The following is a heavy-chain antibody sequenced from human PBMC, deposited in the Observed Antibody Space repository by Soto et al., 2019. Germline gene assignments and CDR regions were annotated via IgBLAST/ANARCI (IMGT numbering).Heavy chain of an antibody. D-gene: IGHD5-18*01. V-gene: IGHV4-61*01. J-gene: IGHJ4*02. Sequence: SETRSLTCPVSGGCVSRGSHYCSWIRQPPGKGLEWIAYIYNSGSTNYNPSLQSRVTISVDTSKNQFSLKLSSVTAADTAVYYCARGRGYSSGIDYWGQGTLVTVSS. CDR1: GGCVSRGSHY. CDR2: IYNSGST. CDR3: ARGRGYSSGIDY.